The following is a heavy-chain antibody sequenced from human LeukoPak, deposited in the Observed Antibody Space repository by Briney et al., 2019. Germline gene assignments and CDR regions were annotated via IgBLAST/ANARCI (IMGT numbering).Heavy chain of an antibody. CDR3: AKVLNWNFAYFDY. J-gene: IGHJ4*02. D-gene: IGHD1-1*01. V-gene: IGHV3-23*01. CDR1: GFTFSSYA. Sequence: PGGSLRLSCAASGFTFSSYAMSWVRQAPGRGLEWVSAISGSDGSTYYADSVKGRFTISRDNSKNTLYLQMNSLRAEDTAVYYCAKVLNWNFAYFDYWGQGTLVTVSS. CDR2: ISGSDGST.